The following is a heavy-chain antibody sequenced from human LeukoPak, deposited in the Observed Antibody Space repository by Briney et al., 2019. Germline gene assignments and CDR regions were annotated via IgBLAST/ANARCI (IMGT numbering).Heavy chain of an antibody. CDR3: ARGVSRFDP. D-gene: IGHD5/OR15-5a*01. Sequence: SETLSLTCAVYGGSFSGYYWSWIRQPPGKGLEWIGETNHSGSTNYNPSLKSRVTISVDTSKNQFSLKLSSVTAADTAVYYCARGVSRFDPWGQGTLVTVSS. J-gene: IGHJ5*02. CDR1: GGSFSGYY. V-gene: IGHV4-34*01. CDR2: TNHSGST.